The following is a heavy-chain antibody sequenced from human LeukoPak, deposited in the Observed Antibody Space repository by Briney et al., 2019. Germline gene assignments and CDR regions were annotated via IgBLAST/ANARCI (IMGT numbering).Heavy chain of an antibody. CDR1: GGSISSGDYY. Sequence: SETLSITCTVSGGSISSGDYYWSWIRQPPGKGLEWIGYIYHSGSTYYNPSLKSRVIISVDTSKNQFSLKLSSVTAADTAVYYCARGPDSSGYYYFDYWGQGTLVTVAS. CDR2: IYHSGST. D-gene: IGHD3-22*01. V-gene: IGHV4-30-4*01. CDR3: ARGPDSSGYYYFDY. J-gene: IGHJ4*02.